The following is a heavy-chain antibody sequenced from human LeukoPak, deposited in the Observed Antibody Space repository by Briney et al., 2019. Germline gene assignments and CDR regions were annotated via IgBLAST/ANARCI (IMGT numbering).Heavy chain of an antibody. Sequence: GASVKVSCKASGYTFTDYYMHWVQQAPGKGLEWMGRVDPEDGETIYAEKFQGRVTITADTSTDTAYMELSSLRSEDTAVYYCATAPNPGVCGGDCSSFDYWGQGTLVTVSS. CDR3: ATAPNPGVCGGDCSSFDY. D-gene: IGHD2-21*02. CDR2: VDPEDGET. CDR1: GYTFTDYY. V-gene: IGHV1-69-2*01. J-gene: IGHJ4*02.